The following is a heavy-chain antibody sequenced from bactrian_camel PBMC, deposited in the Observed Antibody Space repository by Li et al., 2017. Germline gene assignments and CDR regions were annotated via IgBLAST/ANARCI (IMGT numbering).Heavy chain of an antibody. CDR3: AACVVAGTTPPFKYHY. CDR2: ISYDGHST. D-gene: IGHD6*01. V-gene: IGHV3S40*01. CDR1: GFTFSRYS. Sequence: VQLVESGGGSVQAGGSLRLSCAPSGFTFSRYSMSWVRQAPGKELEWVSTISYDGHSTYYADSVKGRFTISRDVAKSTAYLQLNSLKTEDTAMYYCAACVVAGTTPPFKYHYSGQGTQVTVS. J-gene: IGHJ4*01.